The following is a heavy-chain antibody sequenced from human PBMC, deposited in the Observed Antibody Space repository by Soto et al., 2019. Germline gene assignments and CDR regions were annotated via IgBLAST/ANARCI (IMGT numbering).Heavy chain of an antibody. Sequence: PGGSLRLSCEASGFTFSRNAMTWVRQAPGKGLEWVSTTGATGRTTYYADSVKGRFTVSRDNSKNTLDLQMSNLRAEDTAVYYCATVHNTSRSFDYWGQGTLVTVSS. D-gene: IGHD1-20*01. CDR2: TGATGRTT. CDR3: ATVHNTSRSFDY. CDR1: GFTFSRNA. J-gene: IGHJ4*02. V-gene: IGHV3-23*01.